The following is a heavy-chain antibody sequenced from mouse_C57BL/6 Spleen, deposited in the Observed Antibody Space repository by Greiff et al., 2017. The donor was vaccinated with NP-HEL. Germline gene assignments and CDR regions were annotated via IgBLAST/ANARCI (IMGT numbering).Heavy chain of an antibody. CDR1: GFTFSSYA. CDR3: ARAPYDGYSTWYFDV. V-gene: IGHV5-4*03. D-gene: IGHD2-3*01. J-gene: IGHJ1*01. Sequence: EVKLVESGGGLVKSGGSLKLSCAASGFTFSSYAMSWVRQTPEKRLEWVATISDGGSYTYYPDNVKGRFTISRDNAKNNLYLQMSHLKSEDTAMYYCARAPYDGYSTWYFDVWGAGTTVTVSS. CDR2: ISDGGSYT.